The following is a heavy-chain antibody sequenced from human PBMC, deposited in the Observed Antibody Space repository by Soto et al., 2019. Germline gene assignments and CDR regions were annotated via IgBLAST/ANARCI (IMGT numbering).Heavy chain of an antibody. D-gene: IGHD3-3*01. CDR1: GGTFSNYA. J-gene: IGHJ6*02. CDR3: ATNAYHDFWRGYFHVMDV. V-gene: IGHV1-69*06. CDR2: IIPIFGTA. Sequence: QVQLMQSGTEVKKPGSSVKVSCKASGGTFSNYAVSWVRQTPGQGLEWMGGIIPIFGTAIYPQRFQGRVTIVADKSTSTAFMELSSLRSEDTAMYYCATNAYHDFWRGYFHVMDVWGQGTTVIVSS.